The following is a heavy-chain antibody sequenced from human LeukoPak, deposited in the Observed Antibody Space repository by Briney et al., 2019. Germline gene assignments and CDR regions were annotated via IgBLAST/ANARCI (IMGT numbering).Heavy chain of an antibody. V-gene: IGHV3-7*01. J-gene: IGHJ5*02. CDR3: ARASLGWFDP. CDR2: IDQDGSDK. D-gene: IGHD7-27*01. CDR1: GFTVSSTY. Sequence: GGSLRLSCAASGFTVSSTYMSWVRQAPGKGLEWVASIDQDGSDKFSVGSVKGRFTISRDNARNSLYLQMSSLTSEDTAVYFCARASLGWFDPWGQGTLVTVSS.